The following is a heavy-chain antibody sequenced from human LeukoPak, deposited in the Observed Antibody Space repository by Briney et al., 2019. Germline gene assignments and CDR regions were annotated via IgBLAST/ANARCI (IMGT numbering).Heavy chain of an antibody. D-gene: IGHD1-26*01. V-gene: IGHV1-69*13. CDR2: LIPIFGTA. CDR3: ARGDRIVGATTPIKFDY. CDR1: GGTFSSYA. Sequence: SVKVSCKASGGTFSSYAISWVRQAPGQGLEWMGGLIPIFGTANYAQKFQGRVTTTADESTSTAYMELSSLRSEDTAVYYCARGDRIVGATTPIKFDYWGQGTLVTVSS. J-gene: IGHJ4*02.